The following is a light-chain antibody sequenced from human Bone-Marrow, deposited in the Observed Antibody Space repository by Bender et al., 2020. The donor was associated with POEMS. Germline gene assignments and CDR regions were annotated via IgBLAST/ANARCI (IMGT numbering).Light chain of an antibody. V-gene: IGLV2-14*01. CDR2: EVA. CDR3: QAWASSTGV. CDR1: SRDVGGYNY. Sequence: QSALTQPASVSGSPGQSITISCTGTSRDVGGYNYVSWYQQHPGKAPHLVIYEVANRPSGVSNRFSGSKSGNTASLTISALQAVDEADYYCQAWASSTGVFGTGTKVLVL. J-gene: IGLJ1*01.